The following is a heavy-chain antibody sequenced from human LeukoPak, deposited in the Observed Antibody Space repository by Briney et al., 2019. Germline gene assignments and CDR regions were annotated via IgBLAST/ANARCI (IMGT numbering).Heavy chain of an antibody. D-gene: IGHD3-10*01. CDR2: IRRAIYGGTT. CDR3: SRAVSGYFGLYYFDS. CDR1: GFTFGDYA. Sequence: GGSLRLSCAASGFTFGDYAMTWVRQAPGKGLEWVGFIRRAIYGGTTEYVASVKGRFTISGDDSKTIVHLQMNSLKTEDTAVYYCSRAVSGYFGLYYFDSWGQGTLVTVSS. J-gene: IGHJ4*02. V-gene: IGHV3-49*04.